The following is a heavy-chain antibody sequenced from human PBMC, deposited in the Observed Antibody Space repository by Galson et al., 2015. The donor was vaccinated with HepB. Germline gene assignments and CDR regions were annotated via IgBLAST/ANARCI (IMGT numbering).Heavy chain of an antibody. V-gene: IGHV1-18*01. D-gene: IGHD3-3*01. J-gene: IGHJ4*02. CDR1: GYTFTSYG. Sequence: SVKVSCKASGYTFTSYGISWVRQAPGQGLEWMGWISAYNGNTNYAQKLQGRVTMTTDTSTSTAYMELRSLRSDDTAVYYCARDLISVFGVVIAIDYWGQGTLVTVSS. CDR3: ARDLISVFGVVIAIDY. CDR2: ISAYNGNT.